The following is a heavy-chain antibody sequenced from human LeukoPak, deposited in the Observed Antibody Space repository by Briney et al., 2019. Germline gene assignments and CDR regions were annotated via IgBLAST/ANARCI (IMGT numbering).Heavy chain of an antibody. D-gene: IGHD3-22*01. CDR2: FDPEDGET. CDR3: ATGYDSSGYYGSAFDY. Sequence: EASVKVSCKVSGYTLTELSMHWVRQAPGKGLEWMGGFDPEDGETIYAQKFQGRVTMTEDTSTDTAYMELSSLRSEDTAVYYCATGYDSSGYYGSAFDYWGQGPLATVSS. CDR1: GYTLTELS. J-gene: IGHJ4*02. V-gene: IGHV1-24*01.